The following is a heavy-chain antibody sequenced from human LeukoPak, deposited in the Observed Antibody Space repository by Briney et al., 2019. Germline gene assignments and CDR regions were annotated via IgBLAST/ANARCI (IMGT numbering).Heavy chain of an antibody. CDR1: GFTLTNFA. CDR2: MSSDGGST. D-gene: IGHD2/OR15-2a*01. V-gene: IGHV3-64*01. Sequence: PGGSLRLSCATSGFTLTNFAMHWVRQAPGKGLEYVSAMSSDGGSTYYANSVKGRFTMSRDKYKNAVYLQMGSLRPDDMAVYYCARGGSLSAYDSWGQGTLVTVSS. J-gene: IGHJ4*02. CDR3: ARGGSLSAYDS.